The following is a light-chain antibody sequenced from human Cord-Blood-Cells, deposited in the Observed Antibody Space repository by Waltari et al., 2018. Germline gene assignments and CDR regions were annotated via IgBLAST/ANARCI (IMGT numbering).Light chain of an antibody. CDR2: DAS. V-gene: IGKV3-11*01. CDR3: QQRSNWPLT. J-gene: IGKJ4*01. Sequence: ESVLTLSPATLSLSPGERATLSCRASQSVSSYLAWYQQKPGQAPRLLIYDASNRATGIAARFSGSGSGTDFTLTISSLEPEDFAVYYCQQRSNWPLTFGGGTKVEIK. CDR1: QSVSSY.